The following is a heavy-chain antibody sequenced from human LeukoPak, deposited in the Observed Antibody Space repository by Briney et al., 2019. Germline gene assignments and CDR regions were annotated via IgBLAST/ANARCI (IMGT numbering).Heavy chain of an antibody. D-gene: IGHD2-8*01. CDR2: ISGSGGST. CDR3: AKDPRMNYYYYYGMDV. J-gene: IGHJ6*02. V-gene: IGHV3-23*01. CDR1: GFTFSSYA. Sequence: GGSLRLSCAASGFTFSSYAMSWVRQAPGKGLEWVSAISGSGGSTHYADSVKGRFTISRDNSKNTLYLQMNSLRAEDTAVYYCAKDPRMNYYYYYGMDVWGQGTTVTVSS.